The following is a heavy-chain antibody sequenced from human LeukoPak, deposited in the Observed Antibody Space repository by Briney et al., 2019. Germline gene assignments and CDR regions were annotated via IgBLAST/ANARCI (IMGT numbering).Heavy chain of an antibody. J-gene: IGHJ5*02. CDR1: GVSINSYY. Sequence: AETLSLTCTVSGVSINSYYWSWIRQPPGKGLEWIAYIYYSGSTYYNPSLKSRVTISVDTSKNQFSLKLSSVTAADTAVYYCARGVTDYYDSSGNWFDPWGQGTLVTVSS. CDR2: IYYSGST. CDR3: ARGVTDYYDSSGNWFDP. V-gene: IGHV4-59*06. D-gene: IGHD3-22*01.